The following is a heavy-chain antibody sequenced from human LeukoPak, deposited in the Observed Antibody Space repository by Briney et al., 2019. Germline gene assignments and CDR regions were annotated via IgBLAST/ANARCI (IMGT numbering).Heavy chain of an antibody. CDR2: TYYRSKWYY. V-gene: IGHV6-1*01. Sequence: SQTLSLTCALSGDIVSSINGAWNWVRQSPSRGLEWLGRTYYRSKWYYDYAASMQVRITIEPDTSKNQFSLHLYSVTPEDTAVYYCARDLGNTGWHTFDYWGQGTLVTVSS. CDR3: ARDLGNTGWHTFDY. CDR1: GDIVSSINGA. J-gene: IGHJ4*02. D-gene: IGHD5-12*01.